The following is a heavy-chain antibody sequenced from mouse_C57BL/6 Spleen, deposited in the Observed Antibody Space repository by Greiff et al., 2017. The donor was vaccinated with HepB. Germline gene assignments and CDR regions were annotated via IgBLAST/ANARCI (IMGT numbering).Heavy chain of an antibody. CDR1: GYTFTSYW. CDR3: ARWSTTVVPHYYAMDY. J-gene: IGHJ4*01. V-gene: IGHV1-72*01. CDR2: IDPNSGGT. Sequence: VQLQQSGAELVKPGASVKLSCKASGYTFTSYWMHWVKQRPGRGLEWIGRIDPNSGGTKYNEKFKSKATLTVDKPSSTAYMQLSSLTSEDSAVYDCARWSTTVVPHYYAMDYWGQGTSVTVSS. D-gene: IGHD1-1*01.